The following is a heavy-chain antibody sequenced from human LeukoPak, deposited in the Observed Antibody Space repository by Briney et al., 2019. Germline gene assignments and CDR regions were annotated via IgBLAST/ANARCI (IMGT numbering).Heavy chain of an antibody. V-gene: IGHV3-30*18. D-gene: IGHD5-18*01. J-gene: IGHJ4*02. Sequence: PGRSLRLSCAASGFTFSSYGMHWVRQAPGKGLEWVAVISYDGSNKYYADSVKGRFTISRDNSKNTLYLQMNSLRAEDTAVYYCAKATRYSYGPSDYWGQGTLVTVSS. CDR1: GFTFSSYG. CDR2: ISYDGSNK. CDR3: AKATRYSYGPSDY.